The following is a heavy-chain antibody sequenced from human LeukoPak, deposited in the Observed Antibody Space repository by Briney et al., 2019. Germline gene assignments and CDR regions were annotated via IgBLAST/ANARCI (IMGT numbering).Heavy chain of an antibody. J-gene: IGHJ4*03. CDR1: AESFSAYF. CDR2: IDHRGIS. Sequence: SETLSLTCSVHAESFSAYFWSWIRQVPGRGLEWIGEIDHRGISNYNPSLKSRATILVDTPNNRFSLSLASVTAADTATYYCASRSLTLAAARCFDDWGQGTVVTVSS. D-gene: IGHD2-15*01. CDR3: ASRSLTLAAARCFDD. V-gene: IGHV4-34*01.